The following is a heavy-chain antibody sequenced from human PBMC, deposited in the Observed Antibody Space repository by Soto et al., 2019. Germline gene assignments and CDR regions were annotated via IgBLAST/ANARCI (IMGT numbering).Heavy chain of an antibody. V-gene: IGHV1-2*02. CDR1: GYTFTDYY. J-gene: IGHJ4*02. CDR2: INPNSGGT. CDR3: ARRKGDYYDSSGYHYYFEY. D-gene: IGHD3-22*01. Sequence: GASVKVSCKASGYTFTDYYVHWVRQAPGQGLEWMGWINPNSGGTKSAQKFQGRVTMTRDTSISTAYMELSRLRSDDTAVYYCARRKGDYYDSSGYHYYFEYRGQETMVTV.